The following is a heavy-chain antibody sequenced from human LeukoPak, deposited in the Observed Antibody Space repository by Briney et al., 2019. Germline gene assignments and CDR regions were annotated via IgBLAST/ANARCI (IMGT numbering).Heavy chain of an antibody. CDR3: ARAGDYYVSGSYLGY. D-gene: IGHD3-10*01. CDR2: IYHRGSA. CDR1: GGSISSYY. J-gene: IGHJ4*02. V-gene: IGHV4-59*01. Sequence: SETLSLTCTVSGGSISSYYWSWIRQPPGKGLEWSGYIYHRGSANYNPSLKSRVTISVDTSKNQFSLTLSSVTAADAAVYYCARAGDYYVSGSYLGYWGQGTLVPVSS.